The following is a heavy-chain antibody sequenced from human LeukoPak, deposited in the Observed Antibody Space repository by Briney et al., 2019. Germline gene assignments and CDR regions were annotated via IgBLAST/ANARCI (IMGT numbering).Heavy chain of an antibody. CDR2: INPNSGGT. CDR1: GYTFTGYY. V-gene: IGHV1-2*02. D-gene: IGHD2-2*01. CDR3: AMGYCSSTSCSYAFDI. Sequence: GASVKVSCKASGYTFTGYYMHWVRQAPGQGLEWMGWINPNSGGTNYAQKFQGRVTMTRDTSISTAYMELSSLRSEDTAVYYCAMGYCSSTSCSYAFDIWGQGTMVTVSS. J-gene: IGHJ3*02.